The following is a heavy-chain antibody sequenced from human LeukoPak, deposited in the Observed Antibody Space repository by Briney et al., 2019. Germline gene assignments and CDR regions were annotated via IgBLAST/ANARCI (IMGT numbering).Heavy chain of an antibody. CDR1: GFTFSSYG. Sequence: GGSLRLSCAASGFTFSSYGMHWVRQAPGKGLEWVAVIWYDGSNKYYADSVKGRFTISRDNSKNTLYLQMNSLRAEDTAVYYCARDLLYYDFWSGYYEAPRDYYYGMDVWGQGTTVTVSS. CDR2: IWYDGSNK. D-gene: IGHD3-3*01. CDR3: ARDLLYYDFWSGYYEAPRDYYYGMDV. J-gene: IGHJ6*02. V-gene: IGHV3-33*01.